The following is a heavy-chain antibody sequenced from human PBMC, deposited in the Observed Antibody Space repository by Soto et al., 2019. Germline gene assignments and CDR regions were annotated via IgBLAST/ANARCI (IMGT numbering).Heavy chain of an antibody. CDR3: AREPGYYYDSSGYRRGAFDI. D-gene: IGHD3-22*01. J-gene: IGHJ3*02. CDR2: IYHSGST. Sequence: SETLSLTCAVSGGSISSSNWWSWVRQPPGKGLEWIGEIYHSGSTNYNPSLKSRVTISVDKSKNQFSLKLSSVTAADTAVYYCAREPGYYYDSSGYRRGAFDIWGQGTMVT. CDR1: GGSISSSNW. V-gene: IGHV4-4*02.